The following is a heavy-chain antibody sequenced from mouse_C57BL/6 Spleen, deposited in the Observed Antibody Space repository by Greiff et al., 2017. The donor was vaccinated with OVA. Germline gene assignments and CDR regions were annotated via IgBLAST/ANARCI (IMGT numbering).Heavy chain of an antibody. CDR3: ASVYFCDY. CDR1: GYTFTSYW. J-gene: IGHJ2*01. V-gene: IGHV1-59*01. Sequence: QVQLQQPGAELVRPGTSVKLSCKASGYTFTSYWMHWVKQRPGQGLEWIGVIDPSDSYTNYNQKFKGKATLTVDTSSSTAYMQLSSLTSEDSAVYYCASVYFCDYWGQGTTLTVSS. CDR2: IDPSDSYT.